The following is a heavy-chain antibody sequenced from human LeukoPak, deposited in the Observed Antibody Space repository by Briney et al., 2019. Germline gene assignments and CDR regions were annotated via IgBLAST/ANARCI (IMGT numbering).Heavy chain of an antibody. J-gene: IGHJ4*02. V-gene: IGHV3-21*01. CDR3: ARDGIVGAHFDY. D-gene: IGHD1-26*01. CDR2: ISSSSSYI. Sequence: PGGSLRLSCAASGFTFSSYSMNWVRQAPGKGPEWVSSISSSSSYIYYADSVKGRFTISRDNAKNSLYLQMNSLRAEDTAVYYCARDGIVGAHFDYWGQGTLVTVSS. CDR1: GFTFSSYS.